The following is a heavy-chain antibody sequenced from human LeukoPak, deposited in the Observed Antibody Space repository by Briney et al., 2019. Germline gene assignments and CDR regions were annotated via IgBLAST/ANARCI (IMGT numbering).Heavy chain of an antibody. J-gene: IGHJ4*02. V-gene: IGHV3-23*01. CDR1: GFTLTSYA. Sequence: GGSLRLSCEASGFTLTSYAMSWVRQAPGKGLEWVSAIIGSVHSTYYADSVKGRFTISRDNSKNTLYLQMNSLRAEDTAVYYCAKHSYDSSGYYSIDYWGQGTLVTVFS. CDR3: AKHSYDSSGYYSIDY. CDR2: IIGSVHST. D-gene: IGHD3-22*01.